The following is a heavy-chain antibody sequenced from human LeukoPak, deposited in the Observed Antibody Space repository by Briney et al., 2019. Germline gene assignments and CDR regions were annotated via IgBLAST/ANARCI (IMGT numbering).Heavy chain of an antibody. CDR2: VSYSGST. CDR1: GGSISSYY. J-gene: IGHJ4*02. D-gene: IGHD5-24*01. V-gene: IGHV4-59*01. Sequence: SETLSLTCTVSGGSISSYYWSWIRQPPRKGLEWIGYVSYSGSTNYNPSLKSRVTVSVDTSKNQFSLKLISVTAADTAVYYCARDVGGWLQFALWGQGTLVTVSS. CDR3: ARDVGGWLQFAL.